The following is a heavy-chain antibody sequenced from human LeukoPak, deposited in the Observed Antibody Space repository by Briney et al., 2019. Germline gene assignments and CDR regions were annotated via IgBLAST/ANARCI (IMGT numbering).Heavy chain of an antibody. D-gene: IGHD6-19*01. Sequence: GGSLRLSCAASGFTFSSYSMNWVRQAPGKGLEWVSSISSSSSYIYYADSVKGRFTISRDNAKNSLYLQMNSLRAEDTAVYYCTREGQWLLKAFDYWGQGTLVTVSS. CDR2: ISSSSSYI. CDR3: TREGQWLLKAFDY. V-gene: IGHV3-21*01. J-gene: IGHJ4*02. CDR1: GFTFSSYS.